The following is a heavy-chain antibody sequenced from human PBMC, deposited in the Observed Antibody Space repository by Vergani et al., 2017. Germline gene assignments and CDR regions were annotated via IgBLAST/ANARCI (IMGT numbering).Heavy chain of an antibody. CDR2: IIPIFGTA. CDR1: GGTFSSYA. D-gene: IGHD2-2*01. CDR3: ARTLGTYCSSTSCQGYYYYYMDV. Sequence: QVQLVQSGAEVKKPGSSVKVSCKASGGTFSSYAISWVRQATGQGLEWMGGIIPIFGTANYAQKFQGRVTITADESTSTAYMELSSLRSEDTAVYYCARTLGTYCSSTSCQGYYYYYMDVWGKGTTVTVSS. V-gene: IGHV1-69*01. J-gene: IGHJ6*03.